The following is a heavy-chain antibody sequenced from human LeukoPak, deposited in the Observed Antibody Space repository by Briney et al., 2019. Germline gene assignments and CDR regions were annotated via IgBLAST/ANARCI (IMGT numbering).Heavy chain of an antibody. V-gene: IGHV1-69*04. J-gene: IGHJ4*02. CDR1: GGTFSSYA. Sequence: GSSVKVSCKASGGTFSSYAISWVRQAPGQGLEWTGRIIPILGIANYAQKFQGRVTITADKSTSTAYMELSSLRSEDTAVYYCARGPNTAGVYWGQGTLVTVSS. CDR2: IIPILGIA. D-gene: IGHD5-18*01. CDR3: ARGPNTAGVY.